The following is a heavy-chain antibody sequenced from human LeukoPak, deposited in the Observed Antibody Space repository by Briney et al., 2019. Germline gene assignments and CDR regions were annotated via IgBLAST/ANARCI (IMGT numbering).Heavy chain of an antibody. Sequence: GGSLRLSCAASGFTFSSYWMSWVRQAPGKGLEWVANIKQDGSEKYYVDSVKGRFTISRDNAKNSLYRQMNSLRAEDTAVYYCARVRATAMVTYAFDIWGQGTVVTVSS. CDR1: GFTFSSYW. CDR2: IKQDGSEK. J-gene: IGHJ3*02. V-gene: IGHV3-7*01. CDR3: ARVRATAMVTYAFDI. D-gene: IGHD5-18*01.